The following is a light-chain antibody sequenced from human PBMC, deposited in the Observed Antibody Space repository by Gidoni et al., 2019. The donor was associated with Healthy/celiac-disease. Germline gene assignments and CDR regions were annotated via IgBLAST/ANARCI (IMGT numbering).Light chain of an antibody. V-gene: IGKV3-20*01. CDR3: QHFGN. CDR2: GAS. J-gene: IGKJ4*01. Sequence: EIVLTQSQGTLSLSPGQSATLSCRASQSISSSQLAWYQQKPGQAPRPLMYGASSRTTGIPDRFSGSWSGTDFTLTISRLEPEDFAVYYCQHFGNFXGXTKVE. CDR1: QSISSSQ.